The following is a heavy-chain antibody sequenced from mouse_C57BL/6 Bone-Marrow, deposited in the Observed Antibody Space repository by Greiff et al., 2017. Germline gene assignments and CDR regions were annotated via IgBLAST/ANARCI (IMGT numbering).Heavy chain of an antibody. CDR2: IYPRDGST. Sequence: VQVVESDAELVKPGASVKISCKVSGYTFTDHTIHWMKQRPEQGLEWIGYIYPRDGSTKYNEKFKGKATLTADKSSSTAYMQLNSLTSEDAAVYFCARDGAYYWYFDVWGTGTTVTVSS. CDR3: ARDGAYYWYFDV. D-gene: IGHD3-1*01. J-gene: IGHJ1*03. V-gene: IGHV1-78*01. CDR1: GYTFTDHT.